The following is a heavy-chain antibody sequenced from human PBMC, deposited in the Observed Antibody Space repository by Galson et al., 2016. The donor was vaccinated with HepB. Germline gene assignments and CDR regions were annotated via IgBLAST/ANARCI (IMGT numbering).Heavy chain of an antibody. CDR2: IYYSGST. Sequence: VSGGSVSSSSYYWGWIRQPPGKGLEWIGSIYYSGSTYYNPSLKSRVTISVDTSKNQFSLKLSSVTAADTAVYYCARSTVTTFYYWGQGTLVTVSS. V-gene: IGHV4-39*01. CDR1: GGSVSSSSYY. J-gene: IGHJ4*02. CDR3: ARSTVTTFYY. D-gene: IGHD4-17*01.